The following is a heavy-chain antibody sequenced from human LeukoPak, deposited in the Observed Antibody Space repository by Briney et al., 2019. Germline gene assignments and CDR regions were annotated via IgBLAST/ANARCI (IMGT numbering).Heavy chain of an antibody. CDR2: ISYDGSTE. CDR3: AKDYRRDGYNYYFDY. V-gene: IGHV3-30*18. J-gene: IGHJ4*02. D-gene: IGHD5-24*01. Sequence: GGSLRLSCAASGFTFSNYGMHWVRQAPGKGLEWVAVISYDGSTEQYSDSVKGQSTISRDNSKNTLYLQMDSLRPEDTAVYYCAKDYRRDGYNYYFDYWGQGTLVTLSS. CDR1: GFTFSNYG.